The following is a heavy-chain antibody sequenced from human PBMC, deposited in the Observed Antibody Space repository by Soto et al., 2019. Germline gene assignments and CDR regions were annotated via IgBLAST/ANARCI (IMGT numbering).Heavy chain of an antibody. CDR3: ARIPSVEYSSSGNDYFDY. CDR1: GVXXXGXX. Sequence: SETLSLTCAVYGVXXXGXXXXXXXQPPGKGLEWIGXINQSGSHNHHPSLKSRVTISVDTSKNQFSLKLSSVTAADTAVYYCARIPSVEYSSSGNDYFDYWGQGTLVTVSS. V-gene: IGHV4-34*01. J-gene: IGHJ4*02. D-gene: IGHD6-6*01. CDR2: INQSGSH.